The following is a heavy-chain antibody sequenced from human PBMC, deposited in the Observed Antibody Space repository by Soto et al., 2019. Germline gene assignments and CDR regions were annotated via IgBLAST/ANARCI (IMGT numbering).Heavy chain of an antibody. J-gene: IGHJ4*02. CDR3: ARGLRYFDW. V-gene: IGHV4-59*01. CDR1: GGSITSSY. Sequence: QVQLQESGPGLVKPSETLSLTCTVSGGSITSSYWSWIRQPPGKGLEWIGNIYYSGSTNYNPSLTSRVTISVDTSKTQFSLNLSSVTSADTAVYFCARGLRYFDWWGQGTLVTVSS. CDR2: IYYSGST. D-gene: IGHD3-9*01.